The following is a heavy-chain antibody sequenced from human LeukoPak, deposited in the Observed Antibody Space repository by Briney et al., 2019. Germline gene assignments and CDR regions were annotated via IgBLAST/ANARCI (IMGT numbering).Heavy chain of an antibody. CDR3: SRLGSDPGNYYYCGMDV. CDR1: GYSFTSYW. V-gene: IGHV5-51*01. J-gene: IGHJ6*02. CDR2: FYPGDSDT. Sequence: GESLKISCKASGYSFTSYWIGWVRQMPGKGLEWMGIFYPGDSDTRNPPSFQGQVTITADKSTSTAYLQWSSLKASDTAMYYCSRLGSDPGNYYYCGMDVWGQGTTVTVSS.